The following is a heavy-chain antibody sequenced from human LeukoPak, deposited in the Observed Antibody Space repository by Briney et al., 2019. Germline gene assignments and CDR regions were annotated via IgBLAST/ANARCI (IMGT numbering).Heavy chain of an antibody. V-gene: IGHV4-61*02. CDR3: ARLALTAAVGAFHI. D-gene: IGHD6-25*01. CDR2: INTSGST. CDR1: GGSISSSSYY. Sequence: PSETLSLTCTVSGGSISSSSYYWSWIRQPAGKGLEYIGRINTSGSTNYNPSLKSRVTMSVDTSKNQFSLKLGSVTAADTAVYYCARLALTAAVGAFHIWGQGTMVIVSS. J-gene: IGHJ3*02.